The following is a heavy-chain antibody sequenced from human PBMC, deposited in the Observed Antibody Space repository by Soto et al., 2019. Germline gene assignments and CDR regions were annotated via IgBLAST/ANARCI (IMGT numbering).Heavy chain of an antibody. CDR3: ARGAYSTHYNWFDP. CDR2: IYYSETT. J-gene: IGHJ5*02. V-gene: IGHV4-31*03. D-gene: IGHD4-4*01. CDR1: GDSISTVDYF. Sequence: SETLSLTCSVSGDSISTVDYFWAWIRQPPGQALEYIGYIYYSETTSYNPSLQTRVTISVDASNNQFSLELTSVTAADTAVYYCARGAYSTHYNWFDPWGQGTLVTVSS.